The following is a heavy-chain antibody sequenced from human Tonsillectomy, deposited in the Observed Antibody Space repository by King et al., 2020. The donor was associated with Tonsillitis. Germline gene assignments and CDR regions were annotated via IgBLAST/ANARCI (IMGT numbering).Heavy chain of an antibody. CDR1: GFTFSNAW. CDR2: IKSKTNGGTT. Sequence: VQLVESGGGLVKPGGSLRLSCAASGFTFSNAWMNWVRQAPGKGLEWVGRIKSKTNGGTTDHAAPVKGRFTISRDDSKNTLYLQMNSLKTEDTAVYYCAGDTAMAVGAFDLWGQGTMVTVSS. V-gene: IGHV3-15*07. D-gene: IGHD5-18*01. CDR3: AGDTAMAVGAFDL. J-gene: IGHJ3*01.